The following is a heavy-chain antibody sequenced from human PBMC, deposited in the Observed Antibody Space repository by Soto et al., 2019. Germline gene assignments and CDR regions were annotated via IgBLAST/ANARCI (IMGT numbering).Heavy chain of an antibody. J-gene: IGHJ4*02. V-gene: IGHV4-59*01. CDR3: ARLLDGYCSGDNCYGYFDY. Sequence: SETLSLTCTVSGGYFSNYYWSWIRQPPGKGLEWIGYIYHSGSTNYNPPLKSRVTISVDTSKNQFSLKLSSVTAADTAVYYCARLLDGYCSGDNCYGYFDYWGQGTQVT. D-gene: IGHD2-15*01. CDR1: GGYFSNYY. CDR2: IYHSGST.